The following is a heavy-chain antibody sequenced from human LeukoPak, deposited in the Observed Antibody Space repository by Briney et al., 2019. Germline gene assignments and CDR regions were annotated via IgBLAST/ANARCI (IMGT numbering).Heavy chain of an antibody. CDR1: GFTFSSFA. V-gene: IGHV3-23*01. CDR2: ISGSGGST. J-gene: IGHJ4*02. D-gene: IGHD2-2*01. CDR3: AKRYCSSTSCSLFDY. Sequence: GSLRLSCAASGFTFSSFAMSWVRQAPGKGLEWVSAISGSGGSTYYADSVEGRFTISRDNSKNTLYLQMNSLRAEDTAVYYCAKRYCSSTSCSLFDYWGQGTVVTVSS.